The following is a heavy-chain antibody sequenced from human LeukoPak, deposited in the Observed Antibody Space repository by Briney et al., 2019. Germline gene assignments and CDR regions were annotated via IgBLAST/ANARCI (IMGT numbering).Heavy chain of an antibody. D-gene: IGHD6-19*01. V-gene: IGHV3-21*01. CDR1: GFTFSSYS. Sequence: GGSLRLSCAASGFTFSSYSMNWVRQAPGKGLEWVSSISSSSSYIYYADSVKGRFTISRDNAKNSLYPQMNSLRAEDTAVYYCARGLRKTGYSSPLDYWGQGTLVTVSS. CDR3: ARGLRKTGYSSPLDY. CDR2: ISSSSSYI. J-gene: IGHJ4*02.